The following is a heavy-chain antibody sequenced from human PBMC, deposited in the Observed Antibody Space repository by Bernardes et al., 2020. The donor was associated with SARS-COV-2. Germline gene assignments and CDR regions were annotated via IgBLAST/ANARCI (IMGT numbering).Heavy chain of an antibody. J-gene: IGHJ4*02. D-gene: IGHD3-3*01. CDR1: GFTFSSYW. CDR2: INQDESEQ. V-gene: IGHV3-7*01. Sequence: GGSLRLSCAASGFTFSSYWMTWVRQAPGMGLEWVANINQDESEQNYVDSVKGRFTISRDNAKNSLYLQMNSLRAEDTALYYCARDFGGGENDYWGQGTLVTVSS. CDR3: ARDFGGGENDY.